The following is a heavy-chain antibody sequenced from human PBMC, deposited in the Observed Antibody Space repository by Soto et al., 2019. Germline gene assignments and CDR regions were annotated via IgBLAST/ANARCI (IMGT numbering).Heavy chain of an antibody. Sequence: EVQLLESGGGLVQPGGSLRLYCAASGFTFSSYAMSWVRQAPGKGLEWVSAISGSGGSTYYADSVKGRFTISRDNSKNTLYLQMNSLRAEDTAVYYCAKDTPKYYDFWSGSDGGYFQHWGQGTLVTVSS. CDR3: AKDTPKYYDFWSGSDGGYFQH. CDR2: ISGSGGST. D-gene: IGHD3-3*01. J-gene: IGHJ1*01. V-gene: IGHV3-23*01. CDR1: GFTFSSYA.